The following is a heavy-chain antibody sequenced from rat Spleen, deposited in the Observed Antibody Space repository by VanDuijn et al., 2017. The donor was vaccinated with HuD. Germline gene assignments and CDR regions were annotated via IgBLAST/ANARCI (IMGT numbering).Heavy chain of an antibody. CDR1: GFLITSYS. Sequence: QVQLKESGPGLVQPSETLSLTCTVSGFLITSYSVSWVRQPSGKGPEWMGRMWYDGDTAYNSVLKSRLSISRDTSKSQVYLKMNSLQTEDTATYYCTSPYTSGQKFPFAYWGQGTLVTVSS. J-gene: IGHJ3*01. D-gene: IGHD4-3*01. CDR3: TSPYTSGQKFPFAY. V-gene: IGHV2-63*01. CDR2: MWYDGDT.